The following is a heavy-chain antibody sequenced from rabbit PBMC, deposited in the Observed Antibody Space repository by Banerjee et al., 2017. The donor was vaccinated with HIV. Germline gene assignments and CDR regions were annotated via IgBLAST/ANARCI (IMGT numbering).Heavy chain of an antibody. D-gene: IGHD1-1*01. CDR2: IYVLSSSGST. Sequence: QEQLEESGGGLVKPGGTLTLTCTASGFSFSSSYYMCWVRQAPGKGLEWIACIYVLSSSGSTYYASWAKGRFTLSKTSSTTVTLQMTSLTVADTATYFCARDGYASSSGYFLWGPGTLVTVS. J-gene: IGHJ4*01. CDR3: ARDGYASSSGYFL. V-gene: IGHV1S45*01. CDR1: GFSFSSSYY.